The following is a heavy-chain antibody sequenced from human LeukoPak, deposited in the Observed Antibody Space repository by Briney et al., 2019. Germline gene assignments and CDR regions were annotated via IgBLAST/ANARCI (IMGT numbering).Heavy chain of an antibody. CDR1: GYTFTSYG. CDR3: ARGVCTNGICYGPYYYYGMDV. CDR2: ISAYNGNT. V-gene: IGHV1-18*01. D-gene: IGHD2-8*01. J-gene: IGHJ6*02. Sequence: GASVKVSCKASGYTFTSYGISWVRQAPGQGLEWMGRISAYNGNTNYAQKLQGRVTMTTDTSTSTAYMELRSLRSDDTAVYYCARGVCTNGICYGPYYYYGMDVWGQGTTVTVSS.